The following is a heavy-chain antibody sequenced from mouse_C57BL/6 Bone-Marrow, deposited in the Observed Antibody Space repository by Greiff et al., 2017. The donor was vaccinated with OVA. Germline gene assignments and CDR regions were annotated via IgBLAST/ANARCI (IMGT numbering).Heavy chain of an antibody. D-gene: IGHD2-12*01. Sequence: EVKVEESGEGLVKPGGSLKLSCAASGFTFSSYAMSWVRQTPEKRLEWVAYISSGGDYIYYADTVKGRFTISRDNARNTLYLQMSSLKSEDTAMYYCTSLRRSYYAMDYWGQGTSVTVSS. J-gene: IGHJ4*01. V-gene: IGHV5-9-1*02. CDR3: TSLRRSYYAMDY. CDR2: ISSGGDYI. CDR1: GFTFSSYA.